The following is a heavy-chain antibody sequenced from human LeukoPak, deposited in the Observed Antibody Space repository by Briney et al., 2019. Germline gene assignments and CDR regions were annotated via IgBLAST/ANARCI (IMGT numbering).Heavy chain of an antibody. CDR2: ISSSSSYI. D-gene: IGHD3-22*01. V-gene: IGHV3-21*01. CDR1: GFTFSSYS. Sequence: GGSLRLSCAASGFTFSSYSMNWVRQAPGKGLEWVSSISSSSSYIYYADSVKGRFTISRDNAKNSLYLQMNSLRAEDTAVYYCARDQAIDYYDSSGYDYWGQGTLVTVSS. CDR3: ARDQAIDYYDSSGYDY. J-gene: IGHJ4*02.